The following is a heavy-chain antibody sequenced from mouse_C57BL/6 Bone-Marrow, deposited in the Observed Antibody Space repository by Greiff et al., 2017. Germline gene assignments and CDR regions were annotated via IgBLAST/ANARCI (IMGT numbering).Heavy chain of an antibody. V-gene: IGHV1-69*01. D-gene: IGHD1-1*01. Sequence: QVQLQQPGAELVMPGASVKLSCKASGYTFTSYWMHWVKQRPGQGLEWIGEIDPSDSYTNYNQKFKGKSTLTVDKSSSTAYMQLSSLTSEDSAVYYCARIYYYGSSPYFDGWGTGTTVTVSS. CDR2: IDPSDSYT. CDR1: GYTFTSYW. CDR3: ARIYYYGSSPYFDG. J-gene: IGHJ1*03.